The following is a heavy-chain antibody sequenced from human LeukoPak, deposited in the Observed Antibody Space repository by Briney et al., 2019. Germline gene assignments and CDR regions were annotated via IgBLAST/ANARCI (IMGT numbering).Heavy chain of an antibody. V-gene: IGHV3-23*01. J-gene: IGHJ4*02. CDR1: GFTFSSYA. D-gene: IGHD3-9*01. Sequence: GGSLRLSCAASGFTFSSYAMSWVRQAPGKGLEWVAGISAGGGSTYNADSVKGRLTISRDNSKSMLYLQLNSLRAEDTAVYYCAKGDPPTYDDILTGQDYWGQGTLVTVSS. CDR3: AKGDPPTYDDILTGQDY. CDR2: ISAGGGST.